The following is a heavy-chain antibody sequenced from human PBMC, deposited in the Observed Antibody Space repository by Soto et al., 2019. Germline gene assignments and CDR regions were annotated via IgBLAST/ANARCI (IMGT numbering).Heavy chain of an antibody. V-gene: IGHV3-74*01. CDR2: INSDGSST. Sequence: GGSLRLSCAASGFTFSSYWMHWVRQAPGKGLVWVSRINSDGSSTSYADSVKGRFTISRDNAKNTLYLQMNSLRAEDTAVYYCARTKLPSFYGDYLLDIWGQGTMVTVSS. CDR1: GFTFSSYW. J-gene: IGHJ3*02. CDR3: ARTKLPSFYGDYLLDI. D-gene: IGHD4-17*01.